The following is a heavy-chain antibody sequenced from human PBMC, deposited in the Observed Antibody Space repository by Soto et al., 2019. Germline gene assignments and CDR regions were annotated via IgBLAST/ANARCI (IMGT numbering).Heavy chain of an antibody. V-gene: IGHV1-2*04. CDR3: ARANCSSTSCYGASGFFDI. CDR2: INPNSGGT. D-gene: IGHD2-2*01. Sequence: ASVKVSCKASGYTFTGYYMHWVRRAPGRGLEWMGWINPNSGGTNYAQKFQGWVTKTRDTSISTAYMELSRLRSDDTAVYYCARANCSSTSCYGASGFFDIWGQGTMVTVS. CDR1: GYTFTGYY. J-gene: IGHJ3*02.